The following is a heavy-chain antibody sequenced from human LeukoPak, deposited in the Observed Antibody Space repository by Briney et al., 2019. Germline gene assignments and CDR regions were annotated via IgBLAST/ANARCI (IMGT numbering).Heavy chain of an antibody. CDR2: IYSGGST. V-gene: IGHV3-53*01. D-gene: IGHD2-2*01. CDR1: GFTFSSNY. Sequence: PGGSLRLSCAASGFTFSSNYMSWVRQAPGKGLEWVSVIYSGGSTYYADSVKGRFTISRDNSKNTLYLQMNSLRAEDTAVYYCARFYCSSTSCYSGHFDYWGQGTLVTVSS. CDR3: ARFYCSSTSCYSGHFDY. J-gene: IGHJ4*02.